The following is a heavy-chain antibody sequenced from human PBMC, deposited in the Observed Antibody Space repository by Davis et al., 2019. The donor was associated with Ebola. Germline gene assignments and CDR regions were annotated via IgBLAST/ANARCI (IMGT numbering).Heavy chain of an antibody. CDR1: GFTFDDYA. J-gene: IGHJ4*02. Sequence: PGGSLRLSCAASGFTFDDYAMHWVRQAPGKGLEWVSGISWNSGSIGYADSVKGRFTISRDNAKNSLYLQMNSLRAEDTALYYCAKDIGGGDGYSFDYWGQGTLVTVSS. CDR2: ISWNSGSI. CDR3: AKDIGGGDGYSFDY. D-gene: IGHD2-21*01. V-gene: IGHV3-9*01.